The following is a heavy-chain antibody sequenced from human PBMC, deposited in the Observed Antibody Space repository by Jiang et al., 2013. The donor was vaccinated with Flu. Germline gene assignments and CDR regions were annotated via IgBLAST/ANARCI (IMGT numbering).Heavy chain of an antibody. CDR2: IYYSGST. CDR1: GGSISSYY. CDR3: AREATGIAAAGDAFDI. V-gene: IGHV4-59*01. D-gene: IGHD6-13*01. J-gene: IGHJ3*02. Sequence: GSGLVKPSETLSLTCTVSGGSISSYYWSWIRQPPGKGLEWIGYIYYSGSTNYNPSLKSRVTISVDTSKNQFSLKLSSVTAADTAVYYCAREATGIAAAGDAFDIWGQGTMVTVSS.